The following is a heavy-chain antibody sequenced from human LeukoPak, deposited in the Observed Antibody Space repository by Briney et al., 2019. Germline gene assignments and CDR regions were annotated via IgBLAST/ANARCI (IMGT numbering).Heavy chain of an antibody. J-gene: IGHJ5*02. V-gene: IGHV3-13*01. D-gene: IGHD6-19*01. Sequence: GGSLRLSCAASGFTFSSYDMHWVRQVTGKGLEWVSAIGTADDTYYAGSVKGRFTISRENAKNSLYLQMSSLRAGDTAVYYCARAVAGAGWFDPWGQGALVTVSS. CDR3: ARAVAGAGWFDP. CDR2: IGTADDT. CDR1: GFTFSSYD.